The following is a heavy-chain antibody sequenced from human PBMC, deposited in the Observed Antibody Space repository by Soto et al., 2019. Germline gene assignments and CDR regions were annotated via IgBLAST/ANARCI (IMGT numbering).Heavy chain of an antibody. CDR1: GFTFSRYG. V-gene: IGHV3-21*06. CDR3: ARDPSEGRVGNWFES. CDR2: ISSSTSYV. Sequence: GGSLRLPCAASGFTFSRYGMNWLRQAPGKGLEWVASISSSTSYVYYADSVKGRFSTSRDNAKNILYLEMYALRSEDTAIYYCARDPSEGRVGNWFESWGQGTLVTVSS. J-gene: IGHJ5*01.